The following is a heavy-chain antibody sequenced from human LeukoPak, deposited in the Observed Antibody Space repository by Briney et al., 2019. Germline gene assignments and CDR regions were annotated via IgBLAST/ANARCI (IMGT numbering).Heavy chain of an antibody. CDR3: ARVHQRDXSGXYXXXFDY. J-gene: IGHJ4*02. CDR1: GYTFTSYY. D-gene: IGHD3-22*01. Sequence: ASVKVSCKASGYTFTSYYMHWVRQAPGQGLEWMGIINPSGGSTSYAQKFQGRVTMTRDTSTSTVYMELSSLRSEDTAVYYCARVHQRDXSGXYXXXFDYWGQGTXVTVSS. V-gene: IGHV1-46*01. CDR2: INPSGGST.